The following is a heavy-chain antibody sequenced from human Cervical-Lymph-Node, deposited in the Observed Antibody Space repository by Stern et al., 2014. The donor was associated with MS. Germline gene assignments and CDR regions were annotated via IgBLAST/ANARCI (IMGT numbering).Heavy chain of an antibody. D-gene: IGHD1-1*01. V-gene: IGHV1-69*01. CDR1: GATFSSFA. Sequence: VQLVESGAEVKKPGSSVKVSCTASGATFSSFAISWVRQAPGQGLEWMGGIIPLTVTTNFAQRFQGRVTITADESTNTAYMDLSSLRSEDTAVYYCARGLQPRLTRKTSYYDYAMDVWGQGTTVTVSS. J-gene: IGHJ6*02. CDR3: ARGLQPRLTRKTSYYDYAMDV. CDR2: IIPLTVTT.